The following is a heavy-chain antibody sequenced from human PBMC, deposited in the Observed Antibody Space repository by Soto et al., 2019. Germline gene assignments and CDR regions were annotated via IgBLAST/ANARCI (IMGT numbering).Heavy chain of an antibody. CDR3: ACIFSGGYSYGFYYYGMDV. Sequence: ASVKVSCKASGYTFTNYAMHWVRQAPGQRLEWMGWINAGNGNTKYSQKFQGRVTITRDTSASIAYMELSSLRSEDTAVYYCACIFSGGYSYGFYYYGMDVWGPGTTVTVSS. V-gene: IGHV1-3*01. D-gene: IGHD5-18*01. CDR1: GYTFTNYA. J-gene: IGHJ6*02. CDR2: INAGNGNT.